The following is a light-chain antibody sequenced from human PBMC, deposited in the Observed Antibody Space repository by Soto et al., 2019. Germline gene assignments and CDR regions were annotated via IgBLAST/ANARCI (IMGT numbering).Light chain of an antibody. J-gene: IGKJ5*01. V-gene: IGKV1-27*01. Sequence: DIQMTQSPSSLSASLEDRVTITCRASQGIRNYLAWYQQKPGKVPKLLIYGASTLQSGVPSRFSGSGSGTDFTLTISSLQPEDVATYYCQKYNGAPFTFGQGTRLEIK. CDR3: QKYNGAPFT. CDR2: GAS. CDR1: QGIRNY.